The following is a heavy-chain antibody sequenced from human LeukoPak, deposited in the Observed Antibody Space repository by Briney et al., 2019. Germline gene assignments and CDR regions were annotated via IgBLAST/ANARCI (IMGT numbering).Heavy chain of an antibody. CDR1: GGSFSGYY. D-gene: IGHD2-15*01. J-gene: IGHJ5*02. CDR2: LDTSGHT. CDR3: ARHWSHSVAQFGRSYWFDP. Sequence: SETLSLTCAVYGGSFSGYYWSWIRQPAGKGLEWIGHLDTSGHTNYNSSLMSRVTMSVDTSKNQFSLRLTSVTAADTAVYYCARHWSHSVAQFGRSYWFDPWGQGTLVTVSS. V-gene: IGHV4-59*10.